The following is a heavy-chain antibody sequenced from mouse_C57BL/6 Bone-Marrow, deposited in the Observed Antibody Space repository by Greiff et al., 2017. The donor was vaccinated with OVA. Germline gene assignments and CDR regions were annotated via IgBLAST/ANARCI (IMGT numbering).Heavy chain of an antibody. CDR3: TRDRTGTAYYFDY. CDR1: GFTFSSYA. CDR2: ISSGGDYI. V-gene: IGHV5-9-1*02. Sequence: EVQGVESGEGLVKPGGSLKLSCAASGFTFSSYAMSWVRQTPEKRLEWVAYISSGGDYIYYADTVKGRFTISRDNARNTLYLQMSSLKSEDTAMYYCTRDRTGTAYYFDYWGQGTTLTVSS. J-gene: IGHJ2*01. D-gene: IGHD4-1*01.